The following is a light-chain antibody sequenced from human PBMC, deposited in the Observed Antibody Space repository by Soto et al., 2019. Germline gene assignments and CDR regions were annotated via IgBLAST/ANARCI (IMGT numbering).Light chain of an antibody. V-gene: IGKV1-39*01. CDR1: RGIRHD. CDR2: SAS. Sequence: DIQLTQSPSFLSASVGDRVTITCRASRGIRHDLGWYQQKPGKAPNLLIYSASSLENGVPSRLSGSGSGTDFTLTISSLQPEDFATYYCQQSYGTISFGQGTRLEIK. J-gene: IGKJ5*01. CDR3: QQSYGTIS.